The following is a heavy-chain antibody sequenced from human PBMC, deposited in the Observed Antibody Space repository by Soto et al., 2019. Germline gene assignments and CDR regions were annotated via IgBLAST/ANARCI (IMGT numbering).Heavy chain of an antibody. Sequence: PGGSLRLSCAASGFTFSSYAMSWVRQAPGKGLEWVSAISGSGGSTYYADSVKGRFTISRDKSKNTLYLQMNSLRAEDTAIYYCVKSLPGLLSFGDFNYWGQGALVTVSS. CDR3: VKSLPGLLSFGDFNY. D-gene: IGHD2-15*01. CDR2: ISGSGGST. CDR1: GFTFSSYA. V-gene: IGHV3-23*01. J-gene: IGHJ4*02.